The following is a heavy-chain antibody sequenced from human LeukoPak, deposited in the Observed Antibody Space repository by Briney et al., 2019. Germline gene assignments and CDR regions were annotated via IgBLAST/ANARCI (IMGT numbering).Heavy chain of an antibody. CDR2: ISSSSSYI. CDR3: AREYYYGSGSYYY. D-gene: IGHD3-10*01. J-gene: IGHJ4*02. Sequence: PGGSLRLSCAASGFTFSSYSMNWVRQAPGKGLDWVSSISSSSSYINYADSVKGRFTISRDNAKNSLYLQMNSLRAEDTAVYYCAREYYYGSGSYYYWGQGTLVTVSS. V-gene: IGHV3-21*01. CDR1: GFTFSSYS.